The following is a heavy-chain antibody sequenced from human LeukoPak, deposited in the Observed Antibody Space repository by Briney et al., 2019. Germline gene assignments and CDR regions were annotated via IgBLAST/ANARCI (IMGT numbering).Heavy chain of an antibody. Sequence: ASVTVSCKASGYTFTSYGISWVRQAPGQGLEWMGWISAYNGNTNYAQKLQGRVTMTTDTSTSTAHMELRSLRSDDTAVYYCARDSGSYFVYFQHWGQGTLVTVSS. CDR2: ISAYNGNT. D-gene: IGHD1-26*01. V-gene: IGHV1-18*01. CDR1: GYTFTSYG. J-gene: IGHJ1*01. CDR3: ARDSGSYFVYFQH.